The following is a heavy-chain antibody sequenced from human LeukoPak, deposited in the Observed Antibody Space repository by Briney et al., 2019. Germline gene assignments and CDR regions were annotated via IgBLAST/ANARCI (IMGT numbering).Heavy chain of an antibody. CDR3: AKQRYDSSGYYLYFDY. V-gene: IGHV3-30*18. CDR1: GFTFSSYG. D-gene: IGHD3-22*01. CDR2: ISYDGSNK. Sequence: PGRSLRLSCAASGFTFSSYGMHWVRQAPGKGLEWVAVISYDGSNKYYADSAKGRFTISRDNSKNTLYLQMNSLRAEDTAVYYCAKQRYDSSGYYLYFDYWGQGTLVTVSS. J-gene: IGHJ4*02.